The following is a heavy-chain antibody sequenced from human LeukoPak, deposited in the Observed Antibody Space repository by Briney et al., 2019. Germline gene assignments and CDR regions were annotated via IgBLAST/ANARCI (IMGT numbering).Heavy chain of an antibody. J-gene: IGHJ4*02. V-gene: IGHV5-51*01. CDR1: GYSFTNYW. D-gene: IGHD1-14*01. CDR2: IYPGDSDT. Sequence: GESLKISCKGSGYSFTNYWIDWVRQMPGKGLEWMGIIYPGDSDTRYSPSFQGRVTISADKSITTASLQWSSLKASDTAMYYCATHPGPESAYFFNYWGQGTLVTVSS. CDR3: ATHPGPESAYFFNY.